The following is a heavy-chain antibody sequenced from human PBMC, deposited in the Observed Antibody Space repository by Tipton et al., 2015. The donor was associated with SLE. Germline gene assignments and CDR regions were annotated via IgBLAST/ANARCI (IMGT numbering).Heavy chain of an antibody. J-gene: IGHJ2*01. V-gene: IGHV4-34*01. D-gene: IGHD6-13*01. CDR3: ARAEFSSNWYMYWHFDL. CDR1: GRSFIGSY. Sequence: GLVKPSETLSLTCAVYGRSFIGSYWTWIRQPPGKGLEWIGDIDHSGVTHYNPSLKSRVTISRDTSGNQFSLNLHSVTAADTAVYFCARAEFSSNWYMYWHFDLWGRGTLVTVSS. CDR2: IDHSGVT.